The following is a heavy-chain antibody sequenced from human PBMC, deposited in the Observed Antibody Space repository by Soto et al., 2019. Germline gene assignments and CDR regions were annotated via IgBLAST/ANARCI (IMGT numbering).Heavy chain of an antibody. CDR1: GYTFTDYF. J-gene: IGHJ4*02. CDR2: INPNSRGT. D-gene: IGHD6-19*01. Sequence: ASVKVSCTASGYTFTDYFIHWVRQAPGQGFEWMGWINPNSRGTNYAQKFQGRVTMTRDTSISTAYMELSRLRSDDTAVYYCARESGSGWFDYWGQGTLVTVSS. V-gene: IGHV1-2*02. CDR3: ARESGSGWFDY.